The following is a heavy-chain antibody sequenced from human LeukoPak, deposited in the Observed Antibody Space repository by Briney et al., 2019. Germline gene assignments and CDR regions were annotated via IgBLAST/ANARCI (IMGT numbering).Heavy chain of an antibody. J-gene: IGHJ4*02. CDR3: AKGALGYCSGSSCYPLDY. D-gene: IGHD2-15*01. V-gene: IGHV3-23*01. Sequence: HPGGSLRLSRAASGFTFSNYAMTWVRQAPGKGLEWVSAISGRGGSTYYADSVKGRFTISRDNSKNTLYLQMSSLRAEDTAVYYCAKGALGYCSGSSCYPLDYWGQGTLVTVSS. CDR1: GFTFSNYA. CDR2: ISGRGGST.